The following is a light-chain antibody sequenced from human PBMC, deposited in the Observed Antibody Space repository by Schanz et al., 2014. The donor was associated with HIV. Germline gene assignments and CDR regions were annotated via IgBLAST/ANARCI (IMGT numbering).Light chain of an antibody. Sequence: QSALTQPPSASGSPGQSVTISCTGTSSDVGDYNYVSWYQQHPGKAPKIMIFEVSKRPSGVPDRFSGSKSGNTASLTVSGLQAEDEADYYCSSYTSSSTLPYVFGTGTKLTVL. CDR2: EVS. CDR3: SSYTSSSTLPYV. CDR1: SSDVGDYNY. J-gene: IGLJ1*01. V-gene: IGLV2-8*01.